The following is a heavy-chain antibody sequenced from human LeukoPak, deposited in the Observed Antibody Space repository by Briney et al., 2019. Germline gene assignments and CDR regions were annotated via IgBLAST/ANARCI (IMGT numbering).Heavy chain of an antibody. CDR1: GXSFSGSN. CDR2: IYNSGST. J-gene: IGHJ4*02. Sequence: KPSETLSLTCAVYGXSFSGSNWSWIRQPPGKGLEWIGEIYNSGSTIYNPSLKSRVTISVDTSKNQFSLNLISVTAADTAVYYCVRAYDYWGQGTLVTVSS. V-gene: IGHV4-34*01. CDR3: VRAYDY.